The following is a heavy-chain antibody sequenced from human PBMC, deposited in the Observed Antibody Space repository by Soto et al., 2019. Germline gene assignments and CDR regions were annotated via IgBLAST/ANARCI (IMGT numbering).Heavy chain of an antibody. D-gene: IGHD2-8*01. Sequence: EVQLLESGGGLVRPGGSLRLSCAASGFTFYNYAMNWVRQAPGKGLEWVSTISGGGDGTYYADSVKGRFPISRDNSRNPVYLQMNSLRAEDTAVYYCAKKGLGSLATYCTTGDCHYAFDVWGQGTLVTVSS. V-gene: IGHV3-23*01. J-gene: IGHJ3*01. CDR1: GFTFYNYA. CDR3: AKKGLGSLATYCTTGDCHYAFDV. CDR2: ISGGGDGT.